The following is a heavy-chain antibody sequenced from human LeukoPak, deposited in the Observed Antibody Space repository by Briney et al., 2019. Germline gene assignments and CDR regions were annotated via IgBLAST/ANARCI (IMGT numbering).Heavy chain of an antibody. D-gene: IGHD6-13*01. Sequence: ASVKVSCKAFGYTFTSNYMHWVRQAPGQGPEWMGVISPSGGSTTYAQKFQGRVTLTRDMSTSTDYLELSSLRSEDTAVYYCARGSPSSWYGSYYYYYYMDVWGKGTTVTISS. CDR1: GYTFTSNY. CDR2: ISPSGGST. V-gene: IGHV1-46*01. CDR3: ARGSPSSWYGSYYYYYYMDV. J-gene: IGHJ6*03.